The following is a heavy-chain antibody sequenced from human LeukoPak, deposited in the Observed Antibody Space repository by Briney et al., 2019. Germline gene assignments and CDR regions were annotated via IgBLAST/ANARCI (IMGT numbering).Heavy chain of an antibody. J-gene: IGHJ4*02. Sequence: SETLSLTCTVSGGSISSYYWSWIRQPPGKGLEWSGYIYYSGSTNYNPSLKSRVTISVDTSKNQFSLKLSSVTAADTAVYYCARRSSSWYYFDYWGQGTLVTVSS. CDR3: ARRSSSWYYFDY. V-gene: IGHV4-59*08. D-gene: IGHD6-13*01. CDR1: GGSISSYY. CDR2: IYYSGST.